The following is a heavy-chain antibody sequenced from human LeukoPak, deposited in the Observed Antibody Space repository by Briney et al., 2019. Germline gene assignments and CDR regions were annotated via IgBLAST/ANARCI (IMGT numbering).Heavy chain of an antibody. Sequence: PGGSLRLSCAASGFTFSSYAMSWVRQAPGKGLEWVSAISGSGGSTYYADSVKGRFTISRDNSKNTLYLQMNSLRVEDTAVYYCAKRQCSSTSCYSDNWFDPWGQGTLVTVSS. CDR1: GFTFSSYA. V-gene: IGHV3-23*01. J-gene: IGHJ5*02. D-gene: IGHD2-2*02. CDR2: ISGSGGST. CDR3: AKRQCSSTSCYSDNWFDP.